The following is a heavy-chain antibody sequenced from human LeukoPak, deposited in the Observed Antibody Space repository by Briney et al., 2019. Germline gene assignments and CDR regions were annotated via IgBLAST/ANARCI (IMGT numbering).Heavy chain of an antibody. CDR1: GYTFTGYY. CDR2: INRYNGDT. V-gene: IGHV1-2*02. D-gene: IGHD5-18*01. Sequence: GASVKVSCKASGYTFTGYYMHWVRQAPGQGLEWMGWINRYNGDTNYAQKFQGRVSMTTDTSTSTAYMELRSLRSDDTAVYFCARVSPYRRISYCYQNWFDPWGQGTLVSVSS. J-gene: IGHJ5*02. CDR3: ARVSPYRRISYCYQNWFDP.